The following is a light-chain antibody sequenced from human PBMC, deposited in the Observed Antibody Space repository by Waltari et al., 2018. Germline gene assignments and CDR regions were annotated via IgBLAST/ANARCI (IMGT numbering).Light chain of an antibody. CDR2: GAS. CDR1: QSVSKS. CDR3: QNYVRLPAT. V-gene: IGKV3-20*01. J-gene: IGKJ1*01. Sequence: IVLTQSPGSLSVSPGESATISCRASQSVSKSLAWYQQKAVQAPRLLIYGASTTATGIPDRFSGSGSGTDFSLTIGRLEPEDFAVYYCQNYVRLPATVGQGTKVEIK.